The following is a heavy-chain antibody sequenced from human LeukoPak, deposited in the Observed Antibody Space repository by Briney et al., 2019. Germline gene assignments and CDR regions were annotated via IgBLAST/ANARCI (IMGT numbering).Heavy chain of an antibody. D-gene: IGHD3-10*01. Sequence: GGSLRLSCAASGFTFSSYGMHWVRQAPGKGLEWVAVISYDGSNKYYADSVKGRFTISRDNSKNTLYLQMNSLRAEDTAVYYCAKDSPGYYGSGSYKLGDYWGQGTLVTVSS. V-gene: IGHV3-30*18. CDR2: ISYDGSNK. CDR1: GFTFSSYG. CDR3: AKDSPGYYGSGSYKLGDY. J-gene: IGHJ4*02.